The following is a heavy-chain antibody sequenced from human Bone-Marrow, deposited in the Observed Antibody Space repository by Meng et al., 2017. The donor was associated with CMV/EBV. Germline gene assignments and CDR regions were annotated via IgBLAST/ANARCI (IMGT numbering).Heavy chain of an antibody. CDR2: VGDGGGST. Sequence: EVQLVESGGGLVQPGGSLRLCCAASGFTFGTDDMSWVRQAPGKGLEWVSSVGDGGGSTYAESVKGRFTISRDISQNTLFLQMTSLRVEDTAIYYCAKVVSSWYHDSWGQGTLVTVSS. J-gene: IGHJ5*01. CDR3: AKVVSSWYHDS. D-gene: IGHD6-13*01. CDR1: GFTFGTDD. V-gene: IGHV3-23*04.